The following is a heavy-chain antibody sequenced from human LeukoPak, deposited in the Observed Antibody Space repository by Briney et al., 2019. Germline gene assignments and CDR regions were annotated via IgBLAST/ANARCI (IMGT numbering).Heavy chain of an antibody. CDR1: GGSISSYY. CDR2: IYYSGDT. D-gene: IGHD5-12*01. V-gene: IGHV4-59*12. Sequence: SETLSLTCTVSGGSISSYYWSWIRQPPGKGLEWIGYIYYSGDTYYNPSLTSRVTISVDTSKNQFSLKLTSETAADTAVYYCARVEAATTNPRFESWGQGTLVTVSS. CDR3: ARVEAATTNPRFES. J-gene: IGHJ4*02.